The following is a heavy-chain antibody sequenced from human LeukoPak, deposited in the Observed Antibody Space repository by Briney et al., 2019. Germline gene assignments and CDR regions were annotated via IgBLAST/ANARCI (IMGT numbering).Heavy chain of an antibody. J-gene: IGHJ4*02. CDR2: ISAGGGST. D-gene: IGHD3-9*01. CDR3: AKETNNILTGYYTFDY. Sequence: GGSLRLSCAASGFTFSGYAMSWLRQAPAKGLEWISDISAGGGSTYYADSVKGRFTISRDNSKNTVYLQMNSLRAEDTAVYYCAKETNNILTGYYTFDYWGQGILVAVSS. CDR1: GFTFSGYA. V-gene: IGHV3-23*01.